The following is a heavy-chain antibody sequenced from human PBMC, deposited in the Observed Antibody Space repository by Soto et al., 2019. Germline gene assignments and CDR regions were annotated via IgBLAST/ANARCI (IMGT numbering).Heavy chain of an antibody. D-gene: IGHD5-18*01. J-gene: IGHJ6*02. CDR2: NYYSGTT. Sequence: PSETLSLTCTVSGGSISRYYWSWIRQSPGKGLEWIGYNYYSGTTNYNPSLRSRVTISVDTSNNQFSLRLTSVTAADTAVYYCSRAPSAYSRGYGMDVWGQGTTVTVSS. V-gene: IGHV4-59*01. CDR3: SRAPSAYSRGYGMDV. CDR1: GGSISRYY.